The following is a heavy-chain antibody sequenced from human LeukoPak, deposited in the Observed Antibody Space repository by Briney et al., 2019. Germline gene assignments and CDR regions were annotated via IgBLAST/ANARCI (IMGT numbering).Heavy chain of an antibody. CDR1: GGSISSYY. D-gene: IGHD3-10*01. CDR2: IYYSGST. Sequence: SETLSLTCTVSGGSISSYYWSWIRQPPGKGLEWIGYIYYSGSTNYNPSLKSRVTISVDTSKNQFSLKLSSVTAADTAVYYCAGGRGPFDYWGQGTLVTVSS. CDR3: AGGRGPFDY. V-gene: IGHV4-59*01. J-gene: IGHJ4*02.